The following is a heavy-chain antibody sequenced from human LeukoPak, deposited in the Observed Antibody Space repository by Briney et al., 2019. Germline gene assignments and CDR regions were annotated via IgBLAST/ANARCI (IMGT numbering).Heavy chain of an antibody. J-gene: IGHJ5*02. CDR1: GYTLTELS. CDR3: ATTASNSGYDLGWFDP. CDR2: FDPEDGET. V-gene: IGHV1-24*01. D-gene: IGHD5-12*01. Sequence: ASVKVSFKVSGYTLTELSMHWVRQAPGKGLEWMGGFDPEDGETVYAQKFQGRVTMTEDTSTDTAYMELSSLRSEDTAVYYCATTASNSGYDLGWFDPWGQGTLVTVSS.